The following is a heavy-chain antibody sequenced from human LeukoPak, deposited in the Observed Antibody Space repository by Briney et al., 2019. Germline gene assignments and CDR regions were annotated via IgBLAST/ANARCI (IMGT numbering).Heavy chain of an antibody. J-gene: IGHJ4*02. CDR1: GVSVSNYY. CDR2: IYYTET. V-gene: IGHV4-59*02. CDR3: ATRKLGNDY. D-gene: IGHD7-27*01. Sequence: SETLSLTCAAYGVSVSNYYWSWVRQSPGKGLEWIGYIYYTETSYNPSLKGRVTISADTSKNQFSLKLYSVTAADTAVYYCATRKLGNDYWGQGTLVTVSS.